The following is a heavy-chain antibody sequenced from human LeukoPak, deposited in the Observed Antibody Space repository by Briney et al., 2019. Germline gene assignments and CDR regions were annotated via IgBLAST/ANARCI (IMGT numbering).Heavy chain of an antibody. J-gene: IGHJ4*02. V-gene: IGHV4-59*08. Sequence: SETLTLTCAVYGGSFSGYYWSWIRQPPGKGLEWIAYIYYSGSINYKPSLTRRVTIFVDTTKNKYSLKLSYVTPADTAVYYCARTTRYYDSSGCFDFWGQGTLVTVSS. CDR2: IYYSGSI. CDR1: GGSFSGYY. CDR3: ARTTRYYDSSGCFDF. D-gene: IGHD3-22*01.